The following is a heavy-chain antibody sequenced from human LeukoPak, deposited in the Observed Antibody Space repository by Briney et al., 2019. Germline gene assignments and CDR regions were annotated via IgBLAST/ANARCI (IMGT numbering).Heavy chain of an antibody. Sequence: GGSLRLSCAASGFPFSRYWIHWVRQAPGKGPVWVLVISTDGSSTRYADSVKGRFTISRDNVKNTLYLQMNSLRVEDTAVYYCTGPSFDASGMGFDLWGQGALVTVSS. D-gene: IGHD3-10*01. J-gene: IGHJ5*02. V-gene: IGHV3-74*01. CDR2: ISTDGSST. CDR1: GFPFSRYW. CDR3: TGPSFDASGMGFDL.